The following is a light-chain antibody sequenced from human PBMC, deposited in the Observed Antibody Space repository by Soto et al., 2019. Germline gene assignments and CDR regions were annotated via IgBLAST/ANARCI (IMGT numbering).Light chain of an antibody. Sequence: QSVLTQPPSASGSPGQSATISCTGTKNDVGFYDFVSWYQHHPGKAPRLIIYEVVQRPSGVPDRFSGSKSGNTASLTVSGLQAADYTYYCCKSYACTNTSGFGSGTNVTV. CDR2: EVV. CDR3: KSYACTNTSG. CDR1: KNDVGFYDF. J-gene: IGLJ1*01. V-gene: IGLV2-8*01.